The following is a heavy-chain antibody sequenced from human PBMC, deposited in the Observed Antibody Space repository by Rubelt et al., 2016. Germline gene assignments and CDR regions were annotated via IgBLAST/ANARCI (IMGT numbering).Heavy chain of an antibody. CDR3: ARDQKQWLVGVFDY. Sequence: VRQAPGKGLEWVSYISSSSSTIYYAGSVKGRFTISRDNAKNSLYLQMNSLRDEDTAVYYCARDQKQWLVGVFDYWGQGTLVTVSS. V-gene: IGHV3-48*02. CDR2: ISSSSSTI. D-gene: IGHD6-19*01. J-gene: IGHJ4*02.